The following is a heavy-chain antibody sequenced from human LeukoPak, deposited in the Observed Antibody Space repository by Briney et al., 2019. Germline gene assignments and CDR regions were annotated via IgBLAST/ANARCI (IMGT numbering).Heavy chain of an antibody. J-gene: IGHJ3*02. CDR1: GASISSYY. CDR2: IYSSGST. D-gene: IGHD3-3*01. Sequence: SETLSLTCIVSGASISSYYWSWIRQPAEKGLEWIGRIYSSGSTSYNPSLKSRVTISVDTSKNQFSLKLSSVTAADTAVYYCARGYYDFWSGYSPDAFDIWGQGTMVTVSS. V-gene: IGHV4-4*07. CDR3: ARGYYDFWSGYSPDAFDI.